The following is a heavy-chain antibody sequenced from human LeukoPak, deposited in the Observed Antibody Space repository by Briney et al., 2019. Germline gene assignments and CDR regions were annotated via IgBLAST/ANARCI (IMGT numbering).Heavy chain of an antibody. Sequence: PSETLSLTCTVSGGSISSYYWSWIRQPPGKGLEWIGYIYYSGSTNYNPSLKSRVTISVDTSKNQFSLKLSSVTAADTAVYYCARRIAAADAFDFWGQGTLVTASS. CDR2: IYYSGST. D-gene: IGHD6-13*01. CDR3: ARRIAAADAFDF. J-gene: IGHJ4*02. V-gene: IGHV4-59*01. CDR1: GGSISSYY.